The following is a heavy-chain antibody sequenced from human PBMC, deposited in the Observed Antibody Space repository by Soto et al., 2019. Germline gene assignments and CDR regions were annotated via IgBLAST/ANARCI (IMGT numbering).Heavy chain of an antibody. J-gene: IGHJ4*02. CDR2: ISDSGRT. D-gene: IGHD3-10*01. Sequence: PSETLSLTCTVSDDSISSGGYYWSWIRQHPGKGLEWIGYISDSGRTYYNPSLKSRVTISEDTSKNQFSLKLRFVTAADTAVYYCARNDSGSRNFDYWGPGTLVTVSS. CDR1: DDSISSGGYY. V-gene: IGHV4-31*03. CDR3: ARNDSGSRNFDY.